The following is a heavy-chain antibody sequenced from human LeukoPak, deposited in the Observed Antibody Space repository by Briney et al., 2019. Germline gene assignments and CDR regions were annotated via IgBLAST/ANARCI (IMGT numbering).Heavy chain of an antibody. V-gene: IGHV4-59*01. J-gene: IGHJ4*02. CDR3: ARTMVKREVDY. CDR1: GGSISSYY. D-gene: IGHD3-10*01. CDR2: IYYSGST. Sequence: SETLALTCTVSGGSISSYYWSWIRQPPGKGLEWIGYIYYSGSTNYNPSLKSRVTISVDTSKNQFSLKLSSVTAADTAVYYCARTMVKREVDYWGQGTLVTVSS.